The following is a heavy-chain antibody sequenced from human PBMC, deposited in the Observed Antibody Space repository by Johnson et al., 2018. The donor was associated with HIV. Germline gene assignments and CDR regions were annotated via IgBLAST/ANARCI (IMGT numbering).Heavy chain of an antibody. CDR1: GFTFSGYG. CDR3: ARDASRGYGSELDAFDI. J-gene: IGHJ3*02. V-gene: IGHV3-30*03. D-gene: IGHD3-10*01. CDR2: ISYDGSNK. Sequence: QVQLLESGGALVQPGGSLRLSCAASGFTFSGYGMHWVRQAPGKGLAWVAVISYDGSNKYYADSVRGRFTISRDNSKNTLYLQMNSLRAEDTAVYYCARDASRGYGSELDAFDIWGQGTMVTVSS.